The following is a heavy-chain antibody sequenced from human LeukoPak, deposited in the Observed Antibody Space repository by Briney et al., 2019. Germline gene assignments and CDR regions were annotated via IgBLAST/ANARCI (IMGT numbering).Heavy chain of an antibody. V-gene: IGHV4-34*01. D-gene: IGHD3-22*01. J-gene: IGHJ3*02. CDR3: ARPKAIGLIAFDI. CDR2: INHSGST. CDR1: GFTFSSYA. Sequence: PGGSLRLSCAASGFTFSSYAMHWIRQPPGKGLEWIGEINHSGSTNYNPSLKSRVTISVDTSKNQFSLKLSSVTAADTAVYYCARPKAIGLIAFDIWGQGTMVTVSS.